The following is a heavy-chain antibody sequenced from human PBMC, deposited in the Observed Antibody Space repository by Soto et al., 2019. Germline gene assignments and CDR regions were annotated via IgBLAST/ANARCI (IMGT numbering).Heavy chain of an antibody. Sequence: GGSLRLSCAASGFTFSSYGMHWVRQAPGKGLEWVAVIWYDGSNKYYADSVKGRFTISRDNSKNTLYLQMNSLRAEDTAVYYCARVRALRRFYYGMDVWGQGTTVTVSS. D-gene: IGHD3-10*01. CDR1: GFTFSSYG. J-gene: IGHJ6*02. CDR2: IWYDGSNK. CDR3: ARVRALRRFYYGMDV. V-gene: IGHV3-33*01.